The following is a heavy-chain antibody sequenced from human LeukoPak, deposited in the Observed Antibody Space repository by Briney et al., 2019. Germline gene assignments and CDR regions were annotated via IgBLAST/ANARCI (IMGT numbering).Heavy chain of an antibody. CDR2: ISGSGGST. V-gene: IGHV3-23*01. J-gene: IGHJ4*02. CDR3: AKHQNKGFDY. Sequence: GGSVRLSCAASVFTFASYAMSWVRQAPGKGLEGVSIISGSGGSTYYVDSVKGRFTISRDNSKNTLYLQMNSLRAEDTAVYYCAKHQNKGFDYWGQGTLVTVSS. CDR1: VFTFASYA.